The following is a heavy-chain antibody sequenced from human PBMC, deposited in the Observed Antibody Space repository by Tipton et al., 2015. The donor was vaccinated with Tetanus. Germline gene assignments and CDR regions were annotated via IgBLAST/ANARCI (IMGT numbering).Heavy chain of an antibody. CDR3: ARHPSQDAFDI. D-gene: IGHD6-6*01. Sequence: QLVQSGAEVKKPGESLKISCKGSGYSFTSYSIGWVRQMSGKGLEWMGIIYPGASDAIYSPSFQGQVTISADNSIRTAYVQRSSLKASDTAMYYCARHPSQDAFDIWGQGTMVPVSS. V-gene: IGHV5-51*01. CDR2: IYPGASDA. CDR1: GYSFTSYS. J-gene: IGHJ3*02.